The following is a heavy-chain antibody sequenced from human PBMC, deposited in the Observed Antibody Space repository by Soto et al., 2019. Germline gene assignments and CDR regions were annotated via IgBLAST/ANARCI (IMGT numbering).Heavy chain of an antibody. Sequence: AEKVSWKAWRYTFTRYQKHWVLQAPPQRQDWMGWINPNSGGTNYALKFQGRVTRTRGTSISTADMEVSRLRSDDTAVYYCARDRRFYDSASYDIANDAFDVWGQGTMVNVS. J-gene: IGHJ3*01. D-gene: IGHD3-22*01. V-gene: IGHV1-2*02. CDR3: ARDRRFYDSASYDIANDAFDV. CDR1: RYTFTRYQ. CDR2: INPNSGGT.